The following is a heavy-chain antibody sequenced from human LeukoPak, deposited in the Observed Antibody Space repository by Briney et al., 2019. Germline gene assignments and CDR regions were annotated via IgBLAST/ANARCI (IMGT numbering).Heavy chain of an antibody. CDR3: AREWRYCSSTSCNNWFDP. CDR1: GFTFCSYD. J-gene: IGHJ5*02. CDR2: ISYDGSNK. D-gene: IGHD2-2*01. V-gene: IGHV3-30*04. Sequence: PGGSLRLSCAASGFTFCSYDMHWVRQAPGKGLEWVAVISYDGSNKYYADSVKGRFTISRDNSKNTLYLQMNSLRAEDTAVYYCAREWRYCSSTSCNNWFDPWGQGTLVTVS.